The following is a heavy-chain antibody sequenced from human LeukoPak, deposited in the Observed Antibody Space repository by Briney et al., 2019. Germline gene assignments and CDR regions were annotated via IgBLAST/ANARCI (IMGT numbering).Heavy chain of an antibody. CDR3: ARDNEVARLSY. CDR1: GFTFSSYN. J-gene: IGHJ4*02. V-gene: IGHV3-48*02. CDR2: ISSSSTTI. Sequence: GGSLRLSCVASGFTFSSYNMNWVRQAPGKGLEWVSYISSSSTTIYYADSVKGRFTISRDNAKNSLYPQMNSLRDEDTAVYYCARDNEVARLSYWGQGTLVTVSS. D-gene: IGHD6-6*01.